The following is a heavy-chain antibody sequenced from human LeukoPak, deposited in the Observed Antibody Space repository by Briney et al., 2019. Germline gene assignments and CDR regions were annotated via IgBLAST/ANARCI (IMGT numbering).Heavy chain of an antibody. CDR2: IYNSGIT. V-gene: IGHV4-4*09. CDR1: GGSISSYY. Sequence: SETLSLTCTVFGGSISSYYWGWIRKPPGKGLEWIGYIYNSGITNKNPSLKSRVTISGDTSKNQFSLKLSSVTAANTAGYYCARHDDVRYFGWSKDGFDYWGQGTLVTVSS. CDR3: ARHDDVRYFGWSKDGFDY. D-gene: IGHD3-9*01. J-gene: IGHJ4*02.